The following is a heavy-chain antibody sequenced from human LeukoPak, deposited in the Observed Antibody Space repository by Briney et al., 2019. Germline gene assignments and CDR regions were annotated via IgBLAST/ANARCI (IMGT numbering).Heavy chain of an antibody. CDR1: GFTFSSYW. V-gene: IGHV3-74*01. CDR3: AKDRGIAAAGTNYYGMDV. Sequence: PGGSLRLSCAASGFTFSSYWMHWVRQAPGKGLVWVSRVNSDGSSTTYADSVKGRFTISRDNAKNSLYLQMNSLRAEDTALYYCAKDRGIAAAGTNYYGMDVWGQGTTVTVSS. J-gene: IGHJ6*02. CDR2: VNSDGSST. D-gene: IGHD6-13*01.